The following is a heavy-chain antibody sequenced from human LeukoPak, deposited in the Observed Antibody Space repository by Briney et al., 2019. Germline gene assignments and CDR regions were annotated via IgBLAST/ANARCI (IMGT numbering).Heavy chain of an antibody. V-gene: IGHV4-34*01. CDR1: GGSFSGYY. Sequence: SETLSLTCAVYGGSFSGYYWSWIRQPPGRGLEWIGEINHSGSTNYNPSLKSRVTISVDKSKNQFSLKLSSVTAADTAVYFCARDGPYYYGSSQTNYYYYMDVWGKGTTVTVSS. CDR2: INHSGST. CDR3: ARDGPYYYGSSQTNYYYYMDV. D-gene: IGHD3-10*01. J-gene: IGHJ6*03.